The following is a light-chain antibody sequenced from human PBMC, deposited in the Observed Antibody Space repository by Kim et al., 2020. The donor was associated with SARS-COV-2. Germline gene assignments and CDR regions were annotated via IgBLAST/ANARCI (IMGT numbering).Light chain of an antibody. CDR2: DAS. Sequence: EIVLTQSPGTLSLSPGQRATLSCRASQNIGTYLAWYQHKPGQAPRLLISDASRRATGIPPRFSGSGSGTDFTLTITTVEAEDSADYFCQQRSEWPPRFFGGGTRVEI. CDR3: QQRSEWPPRF. V-gene: IGKV3-11*01. CDR1: QNIGTY. J-gene: IGKJ4*01.